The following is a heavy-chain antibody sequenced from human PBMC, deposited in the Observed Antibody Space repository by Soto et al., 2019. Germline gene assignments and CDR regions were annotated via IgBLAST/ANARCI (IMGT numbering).Heavy chain of an antibody. Sequence: ASVKXSCKASGYTFTSYGISWVRQAPGQRLEWMGWINAGNGNTKYSQKFQGRVTITRDTSASTAYMELSSLRSEDTAVYYCARLVYDSSGYRPGWGQGTLVTVSS. J-gene: IGHJ4*02. CDR2: INAGNGNT. D-gene: IGHD3-22*01. V-gene: IGHV1-3*01. CDR1: GYTFTSYG. CDR3: ARLVYDSSGYRPG.